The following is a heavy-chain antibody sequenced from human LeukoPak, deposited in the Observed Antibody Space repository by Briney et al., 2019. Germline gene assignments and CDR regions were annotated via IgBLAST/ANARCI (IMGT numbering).Heavy chain of an antibody. J-gene: IGHJ4*02. Sequence: GGSLRLSCAASGFTFSSYGMHWVRQAPGKGLEWVAVIWYDGSNKYYADSVKGRFTISRDNSKNTLYLQMNNLRAEDTAVYYCAKAGRGWYPHFDYWGQGTLVTVSS. CDR1: GFTFSSYG. D-gene: IGHD6-19*01. V-gene: IGHV3-33*06. CDR2: IWYDGSNK. CDR3: AKAGRGWYPHFDY.